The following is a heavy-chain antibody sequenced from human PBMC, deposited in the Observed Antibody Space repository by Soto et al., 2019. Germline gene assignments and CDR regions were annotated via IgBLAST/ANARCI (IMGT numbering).Heavy chain of an antibody. CDR1: GFTFSSYG. CDR2: IWYDGSNK. CDR3: ARDVSIAVAGTAADY. D-gene: IGHD6-19*01. Sequence: PGGSLRLSCAASGFTFSSYGVHWVRQAPGKGLEWVAVIWYDGSNKYYADSVKGRFTISRDNSKNTLYLQMNSLRAEDTAVYYCARDVSIAVAGTAADYWGQGTLVTVSS. V-gene: IGHV3-33*01. J-gene: IGHJ4*02.